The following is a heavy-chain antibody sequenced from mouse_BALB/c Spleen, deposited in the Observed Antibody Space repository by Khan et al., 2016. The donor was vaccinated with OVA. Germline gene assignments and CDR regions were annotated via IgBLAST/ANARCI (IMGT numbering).Heavy chain of an antibody. J-gene: IGHJ3*01. D-gene: IGHD3-3*01. CDR2: ISSGGGST. V-gene: IGHV5-12-1*01. CDR1: GFAFSSYD. CDR3: ARHSGTGFAY. Sequence: EVELVESGGGLVKPGGSLKLSCAASGFAFSSYDMSWVRQTPEKRLEWVAYISSGGGSTYYPDTVKGRFTISRDNAKNILYLQMGSLKSEDTAMYYCARHSGTGFAYWGQGTLVTVSA.